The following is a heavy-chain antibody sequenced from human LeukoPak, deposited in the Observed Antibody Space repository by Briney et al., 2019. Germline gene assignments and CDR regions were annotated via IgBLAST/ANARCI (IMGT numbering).Heavy chain of an antibody. CDR3: ARGRLSTL. CDR2: MNPNGIAA. CDR1: GYPFSIYD. J-gene: IGHJ4*02. V-gene: IGHV1-8*01. Sequence: ASVKVSCKASGYPFSIYDVNWVRQAAGQELEWLGWMNPNGIAAGYSQKFQDRVTLTMDTSTSTAYLELSSLRSEDTAVYYCARGRLSTLWGQGTLVTVSS. D-gene: IGHD2-2*01.